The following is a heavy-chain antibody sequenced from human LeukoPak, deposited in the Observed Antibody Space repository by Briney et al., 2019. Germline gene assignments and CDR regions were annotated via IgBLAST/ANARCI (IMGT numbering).Heavy chain of an antibody. CDR1: GGSISGYY. CDR2: IYTSGST. J-gene: IGHJ6*03. D-gene: IGHD3-9*01. CDR3: ARGPRGYDILTGSFYYYYMDV. V-gene: IGHV4-4*07. Sequence: SETLSLTCTVSGGSISGYYWSWIRQPAGKGLEWIGRIYTSGSTNYNPSLKSRVTMSVDTSKNQFSLKLSSVTAADTAVYYCARGPRGYDILTGSFYYYYMDVWGKGTTVTVSS.